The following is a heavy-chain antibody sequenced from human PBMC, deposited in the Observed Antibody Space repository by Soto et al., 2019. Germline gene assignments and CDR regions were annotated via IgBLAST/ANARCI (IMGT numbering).Heavy chain of an antibody. Sequence: GASVKVSCKVSGYTLTELSMHWVRQAPGKGLEWMGGFDPEDGEAIYAQKFQGRVTMTEDTSTDTAYMELSSLRSEDTAVYYCATAPSQTVAGIGNPWGQGTLVTVSS. CDR2: FDPEDGEA. CDR1: GYTLTELS. D-gene: IGHD6-19*01. V-gene: IGHV1-24*01. J-gene: IGHJ5*02. CDR3: ATAPSQTVAGIGNP.